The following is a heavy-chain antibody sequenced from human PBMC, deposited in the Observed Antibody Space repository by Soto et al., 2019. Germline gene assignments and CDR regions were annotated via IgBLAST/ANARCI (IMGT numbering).Heavy chain of an antibody. CDR2: IYYSGST. Sequence: SETLSLTCTVSGGSISSYYWSWIRQPPGKGLEWIGYIYYSGSTNYNPSLKSRVTISVDTSKDQFSLKLSSVTAADTAVYYCARATREYYYDSSGYYYVGHYFDYWGQGTLVTVYS. V-gene: IGHV4-59*01. CDR3: ARATREYYYDSSGYYYVGHYFDY. CDR1: GGSISSYY. D-gene: IGHD3-22*01. J-gene: IGHJ4*02.